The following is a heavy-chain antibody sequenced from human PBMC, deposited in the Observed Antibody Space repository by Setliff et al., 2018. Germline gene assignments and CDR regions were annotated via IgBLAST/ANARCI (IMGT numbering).Heavy chain of an antibody. V-gene: IGHV1-18*01. CDR1: GYTFTSYG. CDR3: ARDSNGDYAD. CDR2: ISAYNGNT. Sequence: ASVKVSCKASGYTFTSYGISWVRQAPGQGLEWMGWISAYNGNTNYAQKFQGRVTITADESTSTAYMELSSLRSEDTAVYYCARDSNGDYADWGQGTLVTVSS. J-gene: IGHJ4*02. D-gene: IGHD4-17*01.